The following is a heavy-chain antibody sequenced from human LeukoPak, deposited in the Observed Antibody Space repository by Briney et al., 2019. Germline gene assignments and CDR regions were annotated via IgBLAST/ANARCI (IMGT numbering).Heavy chain of an antibody. J-gene: IGHJ4*02. CDR2: ISSDGSTI. Sequence: SGGSLRLSCAASGFTFSSYGMHWVRQAPGKGLEWVSYISSDGSTIYYADSVKGRFTISRDNAKNSLYLQMNSLRAEDTAVYYCARDYGGSSPFDYWGQGTLVTVSS. CDR1: GFTFSSYG. V-gene: IGHV3-48*04. CDR3: ARDYGGSSPFDY. D-gene: IGHD4-23*01.